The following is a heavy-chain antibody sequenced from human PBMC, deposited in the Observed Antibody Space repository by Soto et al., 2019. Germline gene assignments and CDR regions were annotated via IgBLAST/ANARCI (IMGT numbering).Heavy chain of an antibody. V-gene: IGHV4-59*01. CDR3: ARGPRAALHDS. CDR1: GGSISGDY. J-gene: IGHJ4*02. Sequence: QVQLQESGPGLVKPSETLSLTCAVSGGSISGDYWSWIRQPPGKGLEWIGYIYYSGSVTYNPSLRGRGTITRDTSKNQFSLKLSSVTAADTAVYFCARGPRAALHDSWGQGTLVTVSS. D-gene: IGHD6-6*01. CDR2: IYYSGSV.